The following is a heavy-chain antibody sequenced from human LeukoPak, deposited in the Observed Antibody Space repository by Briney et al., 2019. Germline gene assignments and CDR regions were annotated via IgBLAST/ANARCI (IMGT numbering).Heavy chain of an antibody. CDR2: ISSSSSTI. Sequence: GGSLRLSCAASGFTFSSYSMNWVRQAPGKGLEWVSYISSSSSTIYYADSVKGRFTISRDNAKNSLYLQMNSLRAEDTAVYYCAVGYYYDSSGYYSGFNYWGQGTLVTVSS. J-gene: IGHJ4*02. D-gene: IGHD3-22*01. CDR1: GFTFSSYS. CDR3: AVGYYYDSSGYYSGFNY. V-gene: IGHV3-48*04.